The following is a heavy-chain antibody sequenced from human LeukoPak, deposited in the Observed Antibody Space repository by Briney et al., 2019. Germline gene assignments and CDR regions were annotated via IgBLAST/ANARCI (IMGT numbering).Heavy chain of an antibody. D-gene: IGHD3-3*01. V-gene: IGHV4-39*01. CDR3: ARHPAPLLYGTTDC. Sequence: MSSETLSLTRTVSGGSISSSDYYWGWIRQPPGKGLGWIGSIYYTGSTYYNPSLRSRVTISVDTSKNQFSLKLSSVTAADTAVYYCARHPAPLLYGTTDCWGQGTLVTVSS. J-gene: IGHJ4*02. CDR1: GGSISSSDYY. CDR2: IYYTGST.